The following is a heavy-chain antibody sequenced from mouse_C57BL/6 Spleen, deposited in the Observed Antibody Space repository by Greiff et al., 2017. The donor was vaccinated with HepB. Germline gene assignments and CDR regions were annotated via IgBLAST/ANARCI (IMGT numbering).Heavy chain of an antibody. Sequence: VQLKESGGGLVQPGGSLSLSCAASGFTFTDYYMSWVRQPPGKALEWLGFIRNKANGYTTEYSASVKGRFTISRDNSQSILYLQMNALRAEDSATYYCARYRYRTGAMDYWGQGTSVTVSS. CDR3: ARYRYRTGAMDY. D-gene: IGHD2-14*01. CDR2: IRNKANGYTT. V-gene: IGHV7-3*01. CDR1: GFTFTDYY. J-gene: IGHJ4*01.